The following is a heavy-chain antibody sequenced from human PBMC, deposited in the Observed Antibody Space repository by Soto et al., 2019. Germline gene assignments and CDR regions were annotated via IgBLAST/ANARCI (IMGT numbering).Heavy chain of an antibody. CDR2: IYPCDHET. V-gene: IGHV5-51*01. CDR3: SRSPRSSPYFDY. D-gene: IGHD6-13*01. Sequence: GEYLMISCQCSGYTFSHFWIGWVRQLPGKGLEWMGIIYPCDHETKYSPSFHGKVTISADKSINTAYLQWNSLEASDTAFYFCSRSPRSSPYFDYWGQGALVTVSS. J-gene: IGHJ4*02. CDR1: GYTFSHFW.